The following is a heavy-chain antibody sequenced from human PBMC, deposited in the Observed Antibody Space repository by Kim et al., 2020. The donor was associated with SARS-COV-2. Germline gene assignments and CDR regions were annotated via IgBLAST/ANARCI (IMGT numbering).Heavy chain of an antibody. V-gene: IGHV1-69*13. Sequence: SVKVSCKASGGTFSSYAISWVRQAPGQGLEWMGGIIPIFGTANYAQKFQGRVTITADESTSTAYMELSSLRSEDTAVYYCARGVAEYSSSWRLGYYFDYWGQGTLVTVSS. CDR2: IIPIFGTA. J-gene: IGHJ4*02. CDR3: ARGVAEYSSSWRLGYYFDY. D-gene: IGHD6-6*01. CDR1: GGTFSSYA.